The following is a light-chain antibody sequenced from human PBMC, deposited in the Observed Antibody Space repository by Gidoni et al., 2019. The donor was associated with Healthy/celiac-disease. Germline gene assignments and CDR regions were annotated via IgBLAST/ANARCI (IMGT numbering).Light chain of an antibody. CDR3: PHCYCTPWT. CDR2: SAS. V-gene: IGKV1-39*01. J-gene: IGKJ1*01. Sequence: DIQMTQSPSSLSASVGDRVTITCRASQGISSYLNWYQQKPGKAPKLLIYSASSLQSGVPSMLCGCVCETDFSLTLRRLPPEYCATFCSPHCYCTPWTFGQGTKVEIK. CDR1: QGISSY.